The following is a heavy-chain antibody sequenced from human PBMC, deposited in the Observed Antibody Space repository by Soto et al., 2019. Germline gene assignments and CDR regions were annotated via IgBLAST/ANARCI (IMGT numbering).Heavy chain of an antibody. D-gene: IGHD1-26*01. Sequence: VGSLRLSCAASGFTFSSYAMHWVRQAPGKGLEWVAVISYDGSNKYYADSVKGRFAISRDNSKNTLYLQMNSLRAEDTAVYYCARGLVGATDYWGQGTLVTVSS. CDR1: GFTFSSYA. CDR3: ARGLVGATDY. V-gene: IGHV3-30*09. J-gene: IGHJ4*02. CDR2: ISYDGSNK.